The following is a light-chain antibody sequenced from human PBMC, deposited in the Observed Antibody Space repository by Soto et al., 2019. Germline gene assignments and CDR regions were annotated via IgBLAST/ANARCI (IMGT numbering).Light chain of an antibody. J-gene: IGLJ2*01. CDR1: SSDVGRYKY. V-gene: IGLV2-14*01. CDR3: SSYTTSATLV. Sequence: QSVLTQPASVSGSPGQSITISCTGSSSDVGRYKYVSWYQQHPGKAPKLMIYEVSNRPSGLSNRFSGSKSGNTASLTISGLQAEDEADYYCSSYTTSATLVFGGGTKVTVL. CDR2: EVS.